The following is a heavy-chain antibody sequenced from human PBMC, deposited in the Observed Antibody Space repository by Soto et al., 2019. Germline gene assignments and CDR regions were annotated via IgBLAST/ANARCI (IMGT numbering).Heavy chain of an antibody. V-gene: IGHV4-30-4*01. D-gene: IGHD2-21*02. CDR1: GGYISSGDYY. CDR2: IYYSGST. CDR3: ARAMVVTQNWFDP. J-gene: IGHJ5*02. Sequence: QVQLQESGPGLVNPSQTLSLTCTVSGGYISSGDYYWSWIRQPPGKGLEWIGYIYYSGSTYSNPSLKSRVTISVDTSKNQFSLKLSSVTAADTAVYYCARAMVVTQNWFDPWGQGTLVTVSS.